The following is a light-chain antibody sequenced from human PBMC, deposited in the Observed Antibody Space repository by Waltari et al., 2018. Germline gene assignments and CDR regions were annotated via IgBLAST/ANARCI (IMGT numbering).Light chain of an antibody. Sequence: DIQMTQSPSTLSASVGDRVTITCRASQTISSWLAWYQQKPGKAPKLLIYKASSLESGVPSRFSGSGSGTEVTLTISSLQPDDFATYYCLQYNDYPLTFGGGTKAEIK. CDR1: QTISSW. J-gene: IGKJ4*01. CDR3: LQYNDYPLT. V-gene: IGKV1-5*03. CDR2: KAS.